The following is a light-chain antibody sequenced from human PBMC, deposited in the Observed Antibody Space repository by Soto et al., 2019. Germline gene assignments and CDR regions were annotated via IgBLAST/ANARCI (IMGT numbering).Light chain of an antibody. J-gene: IGKJ5*01. V-gene: IGKV3-15*01. CDR1: QSVSSH. Sequence: VLTQSPATLSVSPGESATLSCRASQSVSSHLAWYQQKPGQAPRLLIYGASTRATGSPARFSGSGSGTDFTLTINRLEPEDFAVYYCQLYGNSPPFGQGTRLEIK. CDR2: GAS. CDR3: QLYGNSPP.